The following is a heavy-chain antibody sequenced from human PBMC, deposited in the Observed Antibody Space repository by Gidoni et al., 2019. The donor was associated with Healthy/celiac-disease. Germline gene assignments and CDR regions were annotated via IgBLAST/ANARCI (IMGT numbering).Heavy chain of an antibody. J-gene: IGHJ4*02. CDR1: GFPLSNARMG. CDR3: ARITYYDILTVDY. V-gene: IGHV2-26*01. CDR2: IFSNDEK. D-gene: IGHD3-9*01. Sequence: QFTLKEPGPVLVKPPETLTLTSTVPGFPLSNARMGVSWIRQPPGKALEWLAHIFSNDEKSSSTSLKSRLTISKDTSKSQVVLTMTNMDPVDTATYYCARITYYDILTVDYWGQGTLVTVSS.